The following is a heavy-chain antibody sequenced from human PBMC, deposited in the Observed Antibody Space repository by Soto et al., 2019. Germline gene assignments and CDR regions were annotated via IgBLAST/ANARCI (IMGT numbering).Heavy chain of an antibody. CDR1: VYTFTGYY. CDR3: ARSPNSFWFDP. Sequence: ASVKVSCKASVYTFTGYYVHWVRQAPGQGLEWMGWINPNSGGTNYAQKFQGWVTMTRDTSISTAYMELSRLRSDDTAVYYCARSPNSFWFDPWGQGTLVTVSS. CDR2: INPNSGGT. V-gene: IGHV1-2*04. J-gene: IGHJ5*02. D-gene: IGHD3-16*02.